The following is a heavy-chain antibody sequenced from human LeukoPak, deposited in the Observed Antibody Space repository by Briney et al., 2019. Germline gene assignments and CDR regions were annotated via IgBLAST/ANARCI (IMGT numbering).Heavy chain of an antibody. J-gene: IGHJ6*03. D-gene: IGHD1-26*01. V-gene: IGHV1-69*13. CDR1: GGTFSSYA. Sequence: SVKVSCKASGGTFSSYAISWVRQAPGQGLEWMGGIIPIFGTANYAQKFQGRVTITADESTSTAYMELSSLRSEDTAVYYCARSPGGVGATMLDYYYYYMDVWGKGTTVTVSS. CDR3: ARSPGGVGATMLDYYYYYMDV. CDR2: IIPIFGTA.